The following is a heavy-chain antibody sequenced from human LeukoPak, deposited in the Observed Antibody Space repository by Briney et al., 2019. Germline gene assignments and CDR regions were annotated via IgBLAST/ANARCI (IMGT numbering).Heavy chain of an antibody. V-gene: IGHV3-23*01. CDR3: AKDGSYLDY. Sequence: GGTLRLSCAASGFTFSNYGMSWVRQAPGKGLEWVSTLSRSGDSPYYADSVKGRFTISRDNSKNTVYLQMNSLRAEDTAVYYCAKDGSYLDYWGQGTLVTVSS. D-gene: IGHD1-26*01. CDR2: LSRSGDSP. CDR1: GFTFSNYG. J-gene: IGHJ4*02.